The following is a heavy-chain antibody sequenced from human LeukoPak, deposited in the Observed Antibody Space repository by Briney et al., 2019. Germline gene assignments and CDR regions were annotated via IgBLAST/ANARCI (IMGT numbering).Heavy chain of an antibody. V-gene: IGHV1-2*02. CDR3: ARDYDSSGYCRSYYYYMDV. D-gene: IGHD3-22*01. CDR2: INPNSGGT. CDR1: GYTFPGYY. J-gene: IGHJ6*03. Sequence: SVQVSRQASGYTFPGYYMHWVRQAPGQGREWMGWINPNSGGTIYAQKFQGRVTFTRDTAISTAYMELSRLRSDDTAVYYCARDYDSSGYCRSYYYYMDVWGKGTTVTVSS.